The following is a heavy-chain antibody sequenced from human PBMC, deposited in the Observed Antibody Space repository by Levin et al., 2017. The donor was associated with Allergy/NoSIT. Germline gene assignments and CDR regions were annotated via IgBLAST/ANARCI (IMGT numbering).Heavy chain of an antibody. Sequence: GESLKISCAASGFTFSNCWMTWVRQAPGKGLEWVANIKEDGSQRYYADSVKGRFTISRDNSKNTVSLQMNSLRAEDTAIYYCVPGIAVTGSPTDYWGQGTLVTVSS. CDR3: VPGIAVTGSPTDY. V-gene: IGHV3-7*03. CDR1: GFTFSNCW. D-gene: IGHD6-19*01. CDR2: IKEDGSQR. J-gene: IGHJ4*02.